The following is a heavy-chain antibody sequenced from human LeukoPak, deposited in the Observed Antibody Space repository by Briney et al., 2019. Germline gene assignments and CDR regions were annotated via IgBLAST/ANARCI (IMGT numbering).Heavy chain of an antibody. Sequence: PSETLSLTCTVSGGSISSSSYYWGWIRQPPGKGLEWIGRIYTSGSTNYSPSLRSRVTISVDTSKNEFSLKLSSVTAADTAVYYCARDRFYSRSGSYQIFDSWGQGTLVTVSS. CDR1: GGSISSSSYY. CDR2: IYTSGST. D-gene: IGHD3-10*01. J-gene: IGHJ4*02. CDR3: ARDRFYSRSGSYQIFDS. V-gene: IGHV4-61*02.